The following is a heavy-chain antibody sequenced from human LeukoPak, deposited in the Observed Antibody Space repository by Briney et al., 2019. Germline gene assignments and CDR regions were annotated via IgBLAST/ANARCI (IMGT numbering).Heavy chain of an antibody. Sequence: ASVKVSCKASGYTFTSYYMHWVRQAPGQGLEWMGIINPSGGSTSYAQKFQGRVTMTRDTSTSTVYMELSSLRSEDTAVYYCARSLSQYYYDSSGYYGWGQGTLVTVSS. CDR1: GYTFTSYY. V-gene: IGHV1-46*01. J-gene: IGHJ4*02. CDR3: ARSLSQYYYDSSGYYG. D-gene: IGHD3-22*01. CDR2: INPSGGST.